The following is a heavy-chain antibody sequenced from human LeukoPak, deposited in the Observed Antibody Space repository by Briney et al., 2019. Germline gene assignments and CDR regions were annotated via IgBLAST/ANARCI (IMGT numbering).Heavy chain of an antibody. Sequence: SETLSLTCSVSGYPINSGYYRTWIRQPPGKGLEWVGNMYYSGGSFNNPSLKSRVTISVDTSKNQFSLQLSSVSAADTAVYYCARGGGNGVGWVGQYYYMDVWGKGTTVTVSS. CDR1: GYPINSGYY. CDR2: MYYSGGS. J-gene: IGHJ6*03. CDR3: ARGGGNGVGWVGQYYYMDV. V-gene: IGHV4-38-2*02. D-gene: IGHD3-3*01.